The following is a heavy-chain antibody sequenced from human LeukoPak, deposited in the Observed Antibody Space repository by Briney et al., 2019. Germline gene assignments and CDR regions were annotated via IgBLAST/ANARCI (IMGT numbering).Heavy chain of an antibody. CDR1: GFTFSSYA. Sequence: PGGSLRLSCAASGFTFSSYAMDWVRQAPGKGLEWVSAISGSGGSTYYADSVKGRFTISRDNSKNTLYLQMNSLRAEDTAVYYCAKMTGYSYGFFDYWGREPWSPSPQ. J-gene: IGHJ4*02. V-gene: IGHV3-23*01. D-gene: IGHD5-18*01. CDR3: AKMTGYSYGFFDY. CDR2: ISGSGGST.